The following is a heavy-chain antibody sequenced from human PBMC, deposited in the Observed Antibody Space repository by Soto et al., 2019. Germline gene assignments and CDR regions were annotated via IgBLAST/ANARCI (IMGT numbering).Heavy chain of an antibody. V-gene: IGHV3-11*05. CDR1: GFTFSDFY. J-gene: IGHJ4*02. D-gene: IGHD3-3*01. Sequence: QVQLVESGGGLVKPGGSLRLACAASGFTFSDFYMIWIRQAPGKGLEWVAYISSTGDFTNYADSVKGRFTVSRDNAKNSRYSQMDRLRAEATAVYYCARDGTISGVVLVPPLHPAFDAWGQGALLTVSS. CDR2: ISSTGDFT. CDR3: ARDGTISGVVLVPPLHPAFDA.